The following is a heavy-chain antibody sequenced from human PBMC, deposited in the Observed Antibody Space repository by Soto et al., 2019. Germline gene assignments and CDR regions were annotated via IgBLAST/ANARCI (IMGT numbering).Heavy chain of an antibody. Sequence: EASVKVSCKASGGTFSSYAISWVRQAPGQGLEWMGGIIPIFGTANYAQKFQGRVTITADESTSTAYMELSSLRSEDTAVYYCGRGSFYRQFGGYDSFFYYYYYGMDVWGQGTTVTVSS. V-gene: IGHV1-69*13. CDR1: GGTFSSYA. D-gene: IGHD5-12*01. J-gene: IGHJ6*02. CDR3: GRGSFYRQFGGYDSFFYYYYYGMDV. CDR2: IIPIFGTA.